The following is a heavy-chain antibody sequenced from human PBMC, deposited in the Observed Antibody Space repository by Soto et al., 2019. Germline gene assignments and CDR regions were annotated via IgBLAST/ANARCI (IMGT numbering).Heavy chain of an antibody. Sequence: GQSLKISCKVSGYRFTSYWIGWVRQMHGKGREWMGSMYPGDSDTRYSPSFQGQVTISADKSVSTAYLQWSSLKASDSAMYYCARNNGISIFGVGNYGMDVWGQGTTVTV. J-gene: IGHJ6*02. CDR2: MYPGDSDT. CDR1: GYRFTSYW. CDR3: ARNNGISIFGVGNYGMDV. V-gene: IGHV5-51*01. D-gene: IGHD3-3*01.